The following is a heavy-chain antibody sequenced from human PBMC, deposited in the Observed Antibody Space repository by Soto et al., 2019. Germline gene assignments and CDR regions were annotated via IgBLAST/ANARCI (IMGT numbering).Heavy chain of an antibody. D-gene: IGHD3-3*01. CDR2: ISYDGSNK. CDR3: ARDKRDLRFLEWSYYFDY. CDR1: GFTFSNYA. Sequence: QVQLVESGGGVVQPGRSLRLSCAPSGFTFSNYAMHWVRQAPGKGLEWVAVISYDGSNKYYADSVKGRFTISRDNSKKTLDLQMNSLRAEDTAVYYCARDKRDLRFLEWSYYFDYWGQGTLVTVSS. J-gene: IGHJ4*02. V-gene: IGHV3-30-3*01.